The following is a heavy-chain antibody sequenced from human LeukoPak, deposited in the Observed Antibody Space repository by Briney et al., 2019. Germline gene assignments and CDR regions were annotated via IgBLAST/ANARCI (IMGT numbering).Heavy chain of an antibody. D-gene: IGHD6-6*01. Sequence: GGSLRLSCAASGFTFSSYAMSWVRQAPGKGLEWVSAISGSAGSTYYAHSVKGRFTISRDNSKNTPYLQMNSLKAEDTAVYYCAKDRLAARPGYYFDYWGQGTLVTVSS. CDR2: ISGSAGST. V-gene: IGHV3-23*01. CDR3: AKDRLAARPGYYFDY. CDR1: GFTFSSYA. J-gene: IGHJ4*02.